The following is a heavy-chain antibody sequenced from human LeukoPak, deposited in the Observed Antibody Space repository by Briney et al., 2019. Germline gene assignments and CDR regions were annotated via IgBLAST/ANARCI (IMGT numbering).Heavy chain of an antibody. CDR3: ARDRHFVAFDI. V-gene: IGHV3-69-1*01. Sequence: VGSLRLSCAASGFTFTAFTINWVRQAPGKGLEWVSSISSSYAIYFADSVKGRFTISRDNAKNSVYLHMNSLRAEDTAVYYCARDRHFVAFDIWGQGTMVTVSS. CDR1: GFTFTAFT. CDR2: ISSSYAI. J-gene: IGHJ3*02.